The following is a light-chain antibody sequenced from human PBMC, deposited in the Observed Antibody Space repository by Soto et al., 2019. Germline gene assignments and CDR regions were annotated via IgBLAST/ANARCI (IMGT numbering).Light chain of an antibody. CDR2: GAS. Sequence: EIVMTQSPATLSVSPGERATLSCRASQSVSSNLAWYQQKPGQAPRLLIYGASTRATGIPARFSGSGSGTDFTLTISRLQYEDFAVYYCQHYNNWPRTFGQGTKVEIK. CDR1: QSVSSN. J-gene: IGKJ1*01. V-gene: IGKV3-15*01. CDR3: QHYNNWPRT.